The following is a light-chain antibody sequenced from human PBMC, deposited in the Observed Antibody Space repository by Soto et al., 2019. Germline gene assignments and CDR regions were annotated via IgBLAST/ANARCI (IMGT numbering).Light chain of an antibody. J-gene: IGLJ2*01. CDR2: GNS. V-gene: IGLV1-40*01. CDR3: QSYDSSLSVVV. CDR1: SSNIGAGYV. Sequence: QSVLTQPPSVSGAPGQRVTISCTGSSSNIGAGYVVHWYQHLPGTAPKLLIYGNSNRPSGVPDRFSGSKSGTSASLAINGLQAEDEADYYCQSYDSSLSVVVFGGGTKLTVL.